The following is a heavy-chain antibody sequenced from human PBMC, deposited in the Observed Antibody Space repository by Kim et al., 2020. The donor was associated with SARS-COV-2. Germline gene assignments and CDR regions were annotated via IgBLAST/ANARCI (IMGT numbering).Heavy chain of an antibody. J-gene: IGHJ4*02. Sequence: SETLSLTCTVSGAAISSSAYHWGWIRQSPGEGLEWIGTFSYSVNTFYNPSLKSRATIIVDTSKNQFSLKLSSVTAADTAVYYCARRVNTYGGWLDYWGQG. CDR3: ARRVNTYGGWLDY. D-gene: IGHD2-15*01. V-gene: IGHV4-39*01. CDR2: FSYSVNT. CDR1: GAAISSSAYH.